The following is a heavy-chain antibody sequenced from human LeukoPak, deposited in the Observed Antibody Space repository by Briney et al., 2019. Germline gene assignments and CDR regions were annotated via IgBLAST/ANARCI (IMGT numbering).Heavy chain of an antibody. CDR2: INKDGGEK. J-gene: IGHJ4*02. Sequence: GGSLRLSCAASGFTFSSYWMSWVRQAPGKGLEWVANINKDGGEKYYVDSVKGRFTISRDNSKNTLYLQMNSLRAEDTAVYYCARGRMEQKFGERLDYWGQGTLVTVSS. CDR1: GFTFSSYW. D-gene: IGHD3-10*01. V-gene: IGHV3-7*01. CDR3: ARGRMEQKFGERLDY.